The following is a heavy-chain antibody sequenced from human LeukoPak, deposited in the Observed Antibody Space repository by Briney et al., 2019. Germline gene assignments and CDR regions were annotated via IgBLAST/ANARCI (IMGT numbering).Heavy chain of an antibody. D-gene: IGHD1-26*01. J-gene: IGHJ4*02. CDR2: ISGSGGST. CDR1: GFTFSSYG. Sequence: GGSLRLSCAASGFTFSSYGMHWVRQAPGKGLEWVSAISGSGGSTYYADSVKGRFTISRDNSKNTLYLQMNSLRAEDTAVYYCAKTIVGATTGEYYFDYWGQGTLVTVSS. CDR3: AKTIVGATTGEYYFDY. V-gene: IGHV3-23*01.